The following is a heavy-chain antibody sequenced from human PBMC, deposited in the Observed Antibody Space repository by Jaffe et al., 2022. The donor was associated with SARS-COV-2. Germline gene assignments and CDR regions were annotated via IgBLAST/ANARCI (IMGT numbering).Heavy chain of an antibody. CDR1: GFTFDDYT. CDR3: ALLGDDAFDI. Sequence: EVQLVESGGVVVQPGGSLRLSCAASGFTFDDYTMHWVRQAPGKGLEWVSLISWDGGSTYYADSVKGRFTISRDNSKNSLYLQMNSLRTEDTALYYCALLGDDAFDIWGQGTMVTVSS. J-gene: IGHJ3*02. CDR2: ISWDGGST. D-gene: IGHD3-10*01. V-gene: IGHV3-43*01.